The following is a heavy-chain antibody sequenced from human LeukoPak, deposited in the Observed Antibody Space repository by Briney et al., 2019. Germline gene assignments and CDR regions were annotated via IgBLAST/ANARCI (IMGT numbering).Heavy chain of an antibody. Sequence: GASVKVSCKASGGTFSSYAISWVRQAPGQGLEWMGGIIPIFGTANYAQKSQGRVTITADESTSTAYMELSSLRSEDTAVYYCVRPHDYGDYYFDYWGQGTLVTVSS. CDR2: IIPIFGTA. CDR3: VRPHDYGDYYFDY. CDR1: GGTFSSYA. J-gene: IGHJ4*02. D-gene: IGHD4-17*01. V-gene: IGHV1-69*13.